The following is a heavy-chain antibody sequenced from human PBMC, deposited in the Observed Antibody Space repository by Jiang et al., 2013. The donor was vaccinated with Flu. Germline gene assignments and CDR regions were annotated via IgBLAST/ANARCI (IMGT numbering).Heavy chain of an antibody. CDR2: IYYSGST. Sequence: GPGLVKPSETLSLTCTVSGGSISSYYWSWIRQPPGKGPEWIGYIYYSGSTNYNPSLKSRVTISVDTSKNQFSLKLSSVTAADTAVYYCARVRRELPPAFDIWGQGTMVTVSS. CDR1: GGSISSYY. J-gene: IGHJ3*02. D-gene: IGHD1-26*01. CDR3: ARVRRELPPAFDI. V-gene: IGHV4-59*01.